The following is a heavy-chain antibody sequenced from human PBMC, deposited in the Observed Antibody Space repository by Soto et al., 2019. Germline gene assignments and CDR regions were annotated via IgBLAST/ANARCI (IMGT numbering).Heavy chain of an antibody. D-gene: IGHD5-18*01. CDR3: ARERGYSYGTDY. J-gene: IGHJ4*02. CDR2: ISYDGSNK. V-gene: IGHV3-30-3*01. Sequence: QVQLVESGGGVVQPGRSLRLSCAASGFTFSSYAIHWVRQAPCKGLEWVAVISYDGSNKYSADSVKSRFTISRDNSKNTLYLQMNSLRAEDTAVYYCARERGYSYGTDYWGQGTLVTVSS. CDR1: GFTFSSYA.